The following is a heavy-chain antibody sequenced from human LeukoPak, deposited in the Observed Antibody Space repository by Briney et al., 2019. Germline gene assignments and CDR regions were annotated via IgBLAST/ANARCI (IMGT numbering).Heavy chain of an antibody. CDR1: GFTFSSYA. CDR3: AKYSISAGFYYYYMDV. CDR2: ISGSGGST. D-gene: IGHD3-9*01. J-gene: IGHJ6*03. Sequence: GGSLRLSCAASGFTFSSYAMGWVRQAPGKGLEWVSAISGSGGSTYYADSVKGRFTISRDNSKNTLYLQMNSLRAEDTAVYYCAKYSISAGFYYYYMDVWGKGTTVTVSS. V-gene: IGHV3-23*01.